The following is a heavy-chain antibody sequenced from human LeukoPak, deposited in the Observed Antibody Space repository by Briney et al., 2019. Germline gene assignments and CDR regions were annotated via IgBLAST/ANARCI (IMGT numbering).Heavy chain of an antibody. Sequence: GRSLRLSCAASGFTSSSYSMSWVRQPPGKVLEWVSAISGSGGSTYYADSVKGRFTTSRHNSTQPLYMQMNSLRAEDTAVYYCAKDLYDFWSGTDYWGQGTLVTVSS. CDR3: AKDLYDFWSGTDY. J-gene: IGHJ4*02. CDR1: GFTSSSYS. D-gene: IGHD3-3*01. V-gene: IGHV3-23*01. CDR2: ISGSGGST.